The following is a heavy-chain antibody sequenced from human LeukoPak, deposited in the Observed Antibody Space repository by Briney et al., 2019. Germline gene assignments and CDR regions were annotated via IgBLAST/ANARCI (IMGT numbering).Heavy chain of an antibody. J-gene: IGHJ4*02. CDR1: GLTFSNSW. CDR3: VRVPH. Sequence: GGSLRLSCEASGLTFSNSWMHWVRQIPGKGLVWVSRIKNDGTSTSYADSVRGRFTISRDNAKNTLYLQMNSLRAEDTAVYYCVRVPHLGQGTLVTVSS. CDR2: IKNDGTST. V-gene: IGHV3-74*01.